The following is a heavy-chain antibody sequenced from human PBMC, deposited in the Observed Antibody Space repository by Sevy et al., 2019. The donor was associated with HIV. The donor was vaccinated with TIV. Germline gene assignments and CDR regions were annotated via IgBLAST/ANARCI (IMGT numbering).Heavy chain of an antibody. D-gene: IGHD6-19*01. CDR1: GYTFTSYG. V-gene: IGHV1-18*01. Sequence: ASVKVSCKDSGYTFTSYGISWVRQAPGQGLEWMGWISAYNGNTNYAQKLQGRVTMTTDTSTSTAYMELRSLRSDDTAVYYCARAEGYSSCWYGSAEYFQHWGQGTLVTVSS. CDR2: ISAYNGNT. J-gene: IGHJ1*01. CDR3: ARAEGYSSCWYGSAEYFQH.